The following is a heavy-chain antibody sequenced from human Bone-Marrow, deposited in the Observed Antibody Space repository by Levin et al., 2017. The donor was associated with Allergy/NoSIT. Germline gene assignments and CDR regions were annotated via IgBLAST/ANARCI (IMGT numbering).Heavy chain of an antibody. CDR2: IKGTGGSATT. Sequence: GGSLRLSCAASGFSVSDAWMNWVRQAPGKGLEWVGRIKGTGGSATTDYAAPVKGRFTISRDDSKNTLFLQMNSLKTEDTAVYYCTADVPQFVPQVDYWGRGTLVTVSS. CDR1: GFSVSDAW. V-gene: IGHV3-15*01. CDR3: TADVPQFVPQVDY. D-gene: IGHD5-24*01. J-gene: IGHJ4*02.